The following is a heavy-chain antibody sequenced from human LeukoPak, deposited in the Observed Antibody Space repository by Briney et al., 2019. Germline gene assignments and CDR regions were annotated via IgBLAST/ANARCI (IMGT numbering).Heavy chain of an antibody. CDR1: GGSISSNIYY. J-gene: IGHJ3*02. Sequence: PSETLSLTCTVSGGSISSNIYYWAWIRQPPGKGLEWIGNIFYSGNTYYNPSLQSRVTASVDTSKNQFSLKLSSVTAADTAVYYCATYPKSYSSGWTALDIWGQGTMVTVPS. CDR3: ATYPKSYSSGWTALDI. CDR2: IFYSGNT. V-gene: IGHV4-39*01. D-gene: IGHD6-19*01.